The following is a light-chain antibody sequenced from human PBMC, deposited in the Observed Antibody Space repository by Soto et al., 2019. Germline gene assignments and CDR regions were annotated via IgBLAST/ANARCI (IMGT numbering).Light chain of an antibody. CDR1: QGIRND. CDR2: AAS. CDR3: LQDYNYPWT. V-gene: IGKV1-6*01. Sequence: AIQMTQSPSSLSAPVRDRVTITCRASQGIRNDLGWYQQKPGKAPKLLIYAASSLQSGVPSRFSRSGSGTDFTLTISSLQPEDFATYYCLQDYNYPWTFGQGTKVDIK. J-gene: IGKJ1*01.